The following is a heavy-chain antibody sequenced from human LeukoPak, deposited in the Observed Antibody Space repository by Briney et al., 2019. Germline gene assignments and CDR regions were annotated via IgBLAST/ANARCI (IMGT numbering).Heavy chain of an antibody. CDR3: AVTTGTTGWDAFDI. CDR1: GYTFTSYG. Sequence: ASVKVSCKASGYTFTSYGISWVRQAPGQGLEWMGWISAYNGNTNYAQKLQGRVIMTTDTSTSTAYMELRSLRSDDTAVYYCAVTTGTTGWDAFDIWGQGAMVTVSS. CDR2: ISAYNGNT. V-gene: IGHV1-18*01. J-gene: IGHJ3*02. D-gene: IGHD1-1*01.